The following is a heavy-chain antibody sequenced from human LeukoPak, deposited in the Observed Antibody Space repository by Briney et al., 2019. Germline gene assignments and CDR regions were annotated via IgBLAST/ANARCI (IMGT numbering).Heavy chain of an antibody. D-gene: IGHD3-22*01. Sequence: SSETLSLTCTVSGGSIGSYYWSWIRQPPGKGLEWIGYIYYSGSTNYNPSLKSRVTISVDTSKNQFSLKLSSVTAADTAVYYCARVRNYYDSRNAFDIWGQGTMVTVSS. V-gene: IGHV4-59*01. CDR1: GGSIGSYY. CDR3: ARVRNYYDSRNAFDI. CDR2: IYYSGST. J-gene: IGHJ3*02.